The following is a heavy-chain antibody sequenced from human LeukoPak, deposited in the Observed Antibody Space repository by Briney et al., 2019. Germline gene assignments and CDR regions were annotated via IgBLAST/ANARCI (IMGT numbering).Heavy chain of an antibody. V-gene: IGHV4-39*01. J-gene: IGHJ5*02. CDR2: IYYSGST. CDR1: GGSISSSSYY. D-gene: IGHD6-13*01. Sequence: PSETLSLTCTVSGGSISSSSYYWGWIRQPPGKGLEWIGSIYYSGSTYYNPSLKSRVTISVDTSKNQFSLKLSSVTAADTAVYYCARHDGTYSFNWFDPWGQGTLVTVSS. CDR3: ARHDGTYSFNWFDP.